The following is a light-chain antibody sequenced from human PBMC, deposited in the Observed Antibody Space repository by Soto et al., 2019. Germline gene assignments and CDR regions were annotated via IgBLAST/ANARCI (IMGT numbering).Light chain of an antibody. J-gene: IGLJ2*01. CDR2: DVT. CDR1: NTDVGTYNY. CDR3: SSFTTSNTVV. V-gene: IGLV2-14*03. Sequence: QSVLTQPRSVSESPGQSVTISCTGTNTDVGTYNYVSWYQQHPGKAPKLMIFDVTNRPSGISTRFSGSKSGNTASLTISGLQAEDEADYHCSSFTTSNTVVFGGGTKLTVL.